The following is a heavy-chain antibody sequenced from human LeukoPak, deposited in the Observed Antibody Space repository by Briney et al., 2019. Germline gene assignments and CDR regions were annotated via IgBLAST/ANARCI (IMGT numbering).Heavy chain of an antibody. D-gene: IGHD1-26*01. CDR1: GYSISSGYY. V-gene: IGHV4-38-2*02. CDR2: IYHSGST. CDR3: ARGESRGSHIDY. J-gene: IGHJ4*02. Sequence: SETLSLTCTVSGYSISSGYYWGWIRQPPGKGLEWIGSIYHSGSTYYNPPLKSRVTISVDTSKNQFSLKLRSVTAADTAVYYCARGESRGSHIDYWGQGTLVTVSS.